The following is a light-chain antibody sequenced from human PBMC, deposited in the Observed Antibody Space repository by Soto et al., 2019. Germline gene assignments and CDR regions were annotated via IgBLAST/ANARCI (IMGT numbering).Light chain of an antibody. J-gene: IGLJ3*02. Sequence: QSALTQPPSASGSPGQSVTISCTGTKNDIGVYDFVSWYQHHPGKAPRLIIYEVVQRPSGVPDRFSGSKSGNTASLTVSGLQAADEADYYCSSHAGINNVVFGGGTQLTVL. V-gene: IGLV2-8*01. CDR3: SSHAGINNVV. CDR1: KNDIGVYDF. CDR2: EVV.